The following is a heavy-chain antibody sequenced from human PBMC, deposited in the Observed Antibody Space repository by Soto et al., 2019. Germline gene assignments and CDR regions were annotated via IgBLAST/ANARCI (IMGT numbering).Heavy chain of an antibody. V-gene: IGHV4-59*01. Sequence: QVQLQESGPGLVKPSETLSLTCTVSGASISSYYWSWIRQPPGKGLEWIGYVYYSGSTNYNPSLKRGVAISVDTSKNQFSLKLSSVTAADTAMYYCARDTTPSLWGQGTLVTVSS. J-gene: IGHJ4*02. CDR3: ARDTTPSL. D-gene: IGHD1-1*01. CDR1: GASISSYY. CDR2: VYYSGST.